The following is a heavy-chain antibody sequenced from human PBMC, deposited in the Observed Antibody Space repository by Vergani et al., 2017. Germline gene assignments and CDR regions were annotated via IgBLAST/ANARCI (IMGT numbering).Heavy chain of an antibody. D-gene: IGHD3-10*01. CDR1: GGTFSSYT. V-gene: IGHV1-69*08. CDR3: ARDQSITMVRGVVYGMDV. Sequence: QVQLVQSGAEVKKPGSSVKVPCKASGGTFSSYTISWVRQAPGQGLEGMGRIIPILGIANYAQKFQGRVTITADKSTSTAYMELSSLRSEYTAVYYCARDQSITMVRGVVYGMDVWSQGTTVTVSS. J-gene: IGHJ6*02. CDR2: IIPILGIA.